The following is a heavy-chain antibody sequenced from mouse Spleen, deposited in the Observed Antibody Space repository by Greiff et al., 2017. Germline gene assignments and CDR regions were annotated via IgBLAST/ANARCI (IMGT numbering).Heavy chain of an antibody. CDR3: AINNGNWFAY. D-gene: IGHD2-1*01. J-gene: IGHJ3*01. CDR1: GFSLPSYG. V-gene: IGHV2-2*01. CDR2: IWSGGST. Sequence: VPLVESGPGLVQPSQSLSITCTVSGFSLPSYGVHWVRQSPGKGLEWLGVIWSGGSTDYNAAFISRLSISKDNSKSQVFFKMNSLQADDTAIYYCAINNGNWFAYWGQGTLVTVSA.